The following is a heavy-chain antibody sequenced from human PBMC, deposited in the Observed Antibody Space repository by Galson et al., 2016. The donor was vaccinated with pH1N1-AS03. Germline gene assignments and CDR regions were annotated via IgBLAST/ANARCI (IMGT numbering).Heavy chain of an antibody. CDR1: GFTVSSSH. Sequence: SLRLSCAASGFTVSSSHMNWVRQAPGKGLEWVSIIYSGGTTYYADSVKGRFIVSRDNSKNTLYLQMNSLRAEDTAVYYCVRDFRRGGNSGYWDQGTLVTVSS. V-gene: IGHV3-66*01. CDR2: IYSGGTT. D-gene: IGHD4-23*01. CDR3: VRDFRRGGNSGY. J-gene: IGHJ4*02.